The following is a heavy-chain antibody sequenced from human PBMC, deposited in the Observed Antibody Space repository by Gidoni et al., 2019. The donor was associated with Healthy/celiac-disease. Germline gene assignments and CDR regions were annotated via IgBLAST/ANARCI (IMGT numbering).Heavy chain of an antibody. CDR3: ATEVSVAGTLRGDY. CDR1: GFTFSSYG. CDR2: ISYDGSNK. J-gene: IGHJ4*02. Sequence: QVQLVESGGGVVQPGRSLRLSCAASGFTFSSYGMHWVRQAPGKGLEWVAVISYDGSNKYYADSVKGRFTISRDNSKNTLYLQMNSLRAEDTAVYYCATEVSVAGTLRGDYWGQGTLVTVSS. D-gene: IGHD6-19*01. V-gene: IGHV3-30*03.